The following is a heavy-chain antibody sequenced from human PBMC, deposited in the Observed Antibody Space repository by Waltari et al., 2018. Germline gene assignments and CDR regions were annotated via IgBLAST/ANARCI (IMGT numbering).Heavy chain of an antibody. Sequence: QVQLVQSGAEVKKPGASVKVSCKASGYTFTSYAMHWVRQAPGQRLEWMGWINAGNGNKKYSQKFQGRVTITRDTSASTAYMELSSLRSEDTAVYYCARDPVYCSSTSCYAYFDYWGQGTLVTVSS. CDR1: GYTFTSYA. D-gene: IGHD2-2*01. CDR2: INAGNGNK. J-gene: IGHJ4*02. CDR3: ARDPVYCSSTSCYAYFDY. V-gene: IGHV1-3*01.